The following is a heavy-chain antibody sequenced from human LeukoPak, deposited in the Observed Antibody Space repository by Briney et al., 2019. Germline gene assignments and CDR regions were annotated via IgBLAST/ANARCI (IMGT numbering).Heavy chain of an antibody. J-gene: IGHJ4*02. D-gene: IGHD1-26*01. V-gene: IGHV3-33*06. CDR2: IWYDGSNK. Sequence: PGRSLRLSCAASGFTFSSYGMHWVRQAPGKGLEWVAVIWYDGSNKYYADSAKGRFTISRDNSKNTLYLQMNSLRAEDTAVYYCAKPTYSGSYSHFDYWGQGTLVTVSS. CDR1: GFTFSSYG. CDR3: AKPTYSGSYSHFDY.